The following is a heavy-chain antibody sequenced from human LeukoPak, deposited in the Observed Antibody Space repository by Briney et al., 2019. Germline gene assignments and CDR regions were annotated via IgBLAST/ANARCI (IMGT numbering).Heavy chain of an antibody. V-gene: IGHV4-61*02. Sequence: PSQTLSLTCTVSGGSISSGTYYWSWIRRPAGKGLEWIGRIDTYGSTKYNPSLKSRVTISVDTSKNHFSLRLSSVTAADTAVYYCAREFWNYRSGNLQAFHIWGQGTMVTVSS. CDR1: GGSISSGTYY. CDR2: IDTYGST. CDR3: AREFWNYRSGNLQAFHI. J-gene: IGHJ3*02. D-gene: IGHD3-10*01.